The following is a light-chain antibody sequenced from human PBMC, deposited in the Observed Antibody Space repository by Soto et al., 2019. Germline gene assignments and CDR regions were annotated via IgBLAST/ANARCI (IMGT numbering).Light chain of an antibody. CDR3: SSYAGSSDWV. CDR2: EVT. Sequence: QSALTQPPSASGSPGQSVTLSCTGTSSDVGNYNYVSWYQQHPGEAPKLLIYEVTKRPSGVPDRFSGSKSGNTASLTVSGLQAEDEADYYCSSYAGSSDWVFGGGTQLTVL. V-gene: IGLV2-8*01. J-gene: IGLJ3*02. CDR1: SSDVGNYNY.